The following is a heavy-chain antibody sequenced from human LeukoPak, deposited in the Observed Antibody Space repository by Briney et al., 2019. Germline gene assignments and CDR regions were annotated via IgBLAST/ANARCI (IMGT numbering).Heavy chain of an antibody. CDR1: GGPISSYY. J-gene: IGHJ6*02. D-gene: IGHD6-19*01. V-gene: IGHV4-59*08. CDR3: ARHLGKSSSGWYGPYYYYYGMDV. CDR2: IYYSGST. Sequence: SETLSLTCTVSGGPISSYYWSWIRQPPGKGLEWIGYIYYSGSTNYNPSLKSRVTISVDTSKNQFSLKLSSVTAADTAVYYCARHLGKSSSGWYGPYYYYYGMDVWGQGTTVTVSS.